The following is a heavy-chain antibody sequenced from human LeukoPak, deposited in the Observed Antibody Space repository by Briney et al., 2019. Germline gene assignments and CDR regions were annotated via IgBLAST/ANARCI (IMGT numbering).Heavy chain of an antibody. CDR2: ISPSGSTK. D-gene: IGHD6-19*01. CDR1: GFSFSSYE. Sequence: PGGSLRLSCAASGFSFSSYEMNWVRLAPGKGLEWVSNISPSGSTKYYADSVKGRFTVSRDNAKNSLYLQMNSLRAGDTGVYYCTKLAVASADSWGQGTLVTVSS. J-gene: IGHJ4*02. V-gene: IGHV3-48*03. CDR3: TKLAVASADS.